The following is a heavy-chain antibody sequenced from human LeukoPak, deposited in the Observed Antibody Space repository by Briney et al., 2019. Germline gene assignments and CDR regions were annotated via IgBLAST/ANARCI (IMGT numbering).Heavy chain of an antibody. CDR2: INHSGST. Sequence: PSETLSLTCAVYGGSFSGYYWSWIRQPPGKGLEWIGEINHSGSTNYNPSLKSRVTISVDTSKNQFSLKLSSVTAADTAVYYCARHGRSGWYRRFDYWGQGTLVTVSS. J-gene: IGHJ4*02. V-gene: IGHV4-34*01. CDR1: GGSFSGYY. CDR3: ARHGRSGWYRRFDY. D-gene: IGHD6-19*01.